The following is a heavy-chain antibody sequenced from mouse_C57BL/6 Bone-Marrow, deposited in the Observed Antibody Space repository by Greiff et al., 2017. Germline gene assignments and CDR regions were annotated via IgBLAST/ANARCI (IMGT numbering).Heavy chain of an antibody. J-gene: IGHJ2*01. CDR1: GYTFTSYW. Sequence: QVQLQQPGAELVRPGSSVKLSCKASGYTFTSYWMDWVKQRPGQGLEWIGNIYPSDSETHYNQKFKDKATLTVDKSSSTAYMQLSSLTSADSAVYYCAREGVYDYEGGYWGQGTTLTVSS. D-gene: IGHD2-4*01. CDR3: AREGVYDYEGGY. V-gene: IGHV1-61*01. CDR2: IYPSDSET.